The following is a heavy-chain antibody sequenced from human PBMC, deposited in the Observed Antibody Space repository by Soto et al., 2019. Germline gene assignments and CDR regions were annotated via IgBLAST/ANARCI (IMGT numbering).Heavy chain of an antibody. V-gene: IGHV3-7*02. J-gene: IGHJ4*02. CDR3: AKALRGVIIDFDY. Sequence: GGSLRLSCAASGFTFSSCWMTWVRQAPGKGLEWVAHIKPDGSEIAYVDSVKGRFTISRDNSKNTLYLQMNSLRAEDTAVYYCAKALRGVIIDFDYWGQGTLVTVPS. CDR1: GFTFSSCW. CDR2: IKPDGSEI. D-gene: IGHD3-10*01.